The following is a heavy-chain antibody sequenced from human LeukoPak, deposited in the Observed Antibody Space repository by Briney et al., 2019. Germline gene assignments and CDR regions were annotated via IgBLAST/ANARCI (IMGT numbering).Heavy chain of an antibody. CDR1: GFTFSSYA. CDR2: ISGSGGST. Sequence: GGSLRLSCAASGFTFSSYAMSWVRQAPGKGLEWASAISGSGGSTYYADSVKGRFTISRDNSKNTLYLQMNSLRAEDTAVYYFAKGPLVERPLRFDPWGQGTLVTVSS. D-gene: IGHD2-15*01. V-gene: IGHV3-23*01. J-gene: IGHJ5*02. CDR3: AKGPLVERPLRFDP.